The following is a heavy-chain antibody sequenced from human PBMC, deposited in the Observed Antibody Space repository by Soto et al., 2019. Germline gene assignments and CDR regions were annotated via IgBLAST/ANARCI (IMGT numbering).Heavy chain of an antibody. V-gene: IGHV4-59*01. D-gene: IGHD3-10*01. Sequence: SETLSLTCTVSGGSISSYYWSWIRQPPGKGLEWIGYIYYSGSTNYNPSLKSRVTISVDTSKNQFSLKLSSVTAADTAVYYCARGGRLLWFGESYNWFDPWGQGTLVTVSS. CDR2: IYYSGST. J-gene: IGHJ5*02. CDR1: GGSISSYY. CDR3: ARGGRLLWFGESYNWFDP.